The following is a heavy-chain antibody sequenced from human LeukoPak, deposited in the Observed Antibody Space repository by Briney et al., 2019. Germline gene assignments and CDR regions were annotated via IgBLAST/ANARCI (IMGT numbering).Heavy chain of an antibody. D-gene: IGHD3-10*01. CDR3: ARDAPGLAYYYGLDV. CDR2: IIPIFGTA. CDR1: GGTFSSYA. J-gene: IGHJ6*02. Sequence: SVKVSCKASGGTFSSYAISWVRQAPGQGLEWMGGIIPIFGTANYAQKFQGRVTITTDESTSTAYMELSSLRSEDTAAYYCARDAPGLAYYYGLDVWGQGTTVTVSS. V-gene: IGHV1-69*05.